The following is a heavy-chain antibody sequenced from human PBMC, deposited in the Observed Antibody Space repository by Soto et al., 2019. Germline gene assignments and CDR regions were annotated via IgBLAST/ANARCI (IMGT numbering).Heavy chain of an antibody. J-gene: IGHJ4*02. V-gene: IGHV5-51*01. CDR3: ARQGGEYNTMSDY. CDR1: GYTFTDYW. Sequence: GESLKISCKGSGYTFTDYWIGWVRQLPGKGLEWMGIIYPGDSDTRYSPSFQGHVTITVDKSTSTAYLQWNTLKASDTAMYYCARQGGEYNTMSDYWGQGTRVTVSS. D-gene: IGHD3-10*01. CDR2: IYPGDSDT.